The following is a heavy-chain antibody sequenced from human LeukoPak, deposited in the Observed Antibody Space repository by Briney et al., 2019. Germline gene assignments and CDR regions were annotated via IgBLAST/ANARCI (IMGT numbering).Heavy chain of an antibody. Sequence: PGGSLRLSCAASGFTFSSYAMSWVRQAPGKGLEWVSGISGSDGNTYYADSVKGRFTISRDNSKNTLYLQMNSLRAEDAAVYYCAKDSGYSYGYYFDYWGQGTLVTVSS. CDR1: GFTFSSYA. D-gene: IGHD5-18*01. V-gene: IGHV3-23*01. J-gene: IGHJ4*02. CDR3: AKDSGYSYGYYFDY. CDR2: ISGSDGNT.